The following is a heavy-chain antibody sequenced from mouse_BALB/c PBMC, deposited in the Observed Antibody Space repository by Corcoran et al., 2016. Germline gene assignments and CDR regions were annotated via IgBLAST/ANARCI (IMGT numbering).Heavy chain of an antibody. V-gene: IGHV1S136*01. J-gene: IGHJ2*01. D-gene: IGHD2-1*01. CDR3: AREVPGGNPFDY. CDR1: GYTFTSYV. Sequence: EVQLQPSGPELVKPGASVKMSCKASGYTFTSYVIHWVKQKPGQGLEWIGYIYPYNDGIKYNEKFKGKATLTSDKSSSTAYMGLNSLTSEDSAVYYCAREVPGGNPFDYWGQGTTLAVSS. CDR2: IYPYNDGI.